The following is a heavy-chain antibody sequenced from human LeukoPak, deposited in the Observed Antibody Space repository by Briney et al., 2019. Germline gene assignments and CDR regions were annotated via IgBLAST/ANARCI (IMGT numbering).Heavy chain of an antibody. J-gene: IGHJ3*02. CDR2: ISGSGGST. D-gene: IGHD3-10*01. Sequence: GGSLRLSCAASGFTFSSYAMSWVRQAPGKGLEWVSAISGSGGSTYYADSVKGRFTISRDNSKNTLYLQMNSLRAEDTAVYYCAKKASISGSYRDDAFDIWGQGTMVTVSS. V-gene: IGHV3-23*01. CDR3: AKKASISGSYRDDAFDI. CDR1: GFTFSSYA.